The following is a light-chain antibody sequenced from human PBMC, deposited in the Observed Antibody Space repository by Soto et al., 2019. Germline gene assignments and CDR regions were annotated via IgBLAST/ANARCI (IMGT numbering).Light chain of an antibody. V-gene: IGKV4-1*01. Sequence: DTVMTQSPDSLAVSLGERATINCKSSRTLLYSSNNKNYVSWYQQKPGQPPKLLIYWASPRESGVPDRFSGRGSGKNFTLTTTALQLEDGEFYSCQQFFSAPFTLGQGTKLE. J-gene: IGKJ2*01. CDR1: RTLLYSSNNKNY. CDR3: QQFFSAPFT. CDR2: WAS.